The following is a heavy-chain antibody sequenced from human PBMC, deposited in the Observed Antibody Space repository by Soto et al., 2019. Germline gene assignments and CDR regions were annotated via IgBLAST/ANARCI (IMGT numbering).Heavy chain of an antibody. CDR3: ARENGVAVGTILYYFDY. V-gene: IGHV1-69*01. CDR1: GGTFKNNG. D-gene: IGHD5-12*01. CDR2: IIPVFGTT. Sequence: QVQLVQSGAEVKKPGSSVKVSCKAPGGTFKNNGISWVRQAPGQGLEWMGGIIPVFGTTNYAQKFQGRLTITADDSTSTAYMELSSLRSEDTAVYYCARENGVAVGTILYYFDYWGQGTLFTVSS. J-gene: IGHJ4*02.